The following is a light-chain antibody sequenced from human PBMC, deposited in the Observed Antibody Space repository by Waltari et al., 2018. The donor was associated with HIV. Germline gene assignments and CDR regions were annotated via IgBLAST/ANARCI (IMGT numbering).Light chain of an antibody. CDR3: QKYNTGPYP. V-gene: IGKV1-27*01. Sequence: DIQMTQSPSSLSVSIGGRVIITCRASQDISNSLAWYQQKQGTVPKLLIYAASPLQSGVPPRFSGSGSGTDCTLTIDSLQSEDIAAYYCQKYNTGPYPLGQGTNLE. J-gene: IGKJ2*01. CDR2: AAS. CDR1: QDISNS.